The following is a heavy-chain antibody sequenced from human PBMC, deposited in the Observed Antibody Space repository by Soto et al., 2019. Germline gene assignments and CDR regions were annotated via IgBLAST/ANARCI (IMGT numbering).Heavy chain of an antibody. CDR1: GYSFTSYW. CDR2: IYPGDSDT. Sequence: GESLKISCKGSGYSFTSYWIGWVRQMPGKGLEWMGIIYPGDSDTRYSPSFQGQVTISADKSISTAYLQWSSLKASDTAMYYCARQDGCSGRSCDNWLDPWGQGTLVTVS. D-gene: IGHD2-15*01. V-gene: IGHV5-51*01. CDR3: ARQDGCSGRSCDNWLDP. J-gene: IGHJ5*02.